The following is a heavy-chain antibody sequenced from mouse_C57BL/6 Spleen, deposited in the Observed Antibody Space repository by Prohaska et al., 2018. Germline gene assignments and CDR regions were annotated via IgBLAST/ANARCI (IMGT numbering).Heavy chain of an antibody. CDR2: IDPSDSYT. J-gene: IGHJ2*01. Sequence: QVQLQQPGAELVRPGSSVKLSCKASGYTFTSYWTDWVKQRPGQGLEWIGEIDPSDSYTNYNQKVKGKATLTVDKSSSTAYMQLSSLTSEDSAVYYCARGDSSGYVVYWGQGTTLTVSS. CDR1: GYTFTSYW. V-gene: IGHV1-69*02. D-gene: IGHD3-2*02. CDR3: ARGDSSGYVVY.